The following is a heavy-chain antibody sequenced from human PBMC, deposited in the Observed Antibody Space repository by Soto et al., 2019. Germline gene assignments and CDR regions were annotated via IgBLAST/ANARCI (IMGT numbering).Heavy chain of an antibody. Sequence: EVQLVESGGGLVQPGGSLKLSCAASGFTFSGSAMHWVRQASGKGLEWVGRIRSKANSYATAYAASVKGRFTISRDDSKNTAYLQMNSLKTEDTAVYYCTFSHTAMVRGFDYWGQGTLVTVSS. J-gene: IGHJ4*02. CDR2: IRSKANSYAT. V-gene: IGHV3-73*02. CDR1: GFTFSGSA. D-gene: IGHD5-18*01. CDR3: TFSHTAMVRGFDY.